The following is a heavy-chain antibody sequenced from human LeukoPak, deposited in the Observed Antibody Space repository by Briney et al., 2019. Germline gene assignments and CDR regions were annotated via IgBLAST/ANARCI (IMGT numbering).Heavy chain of an antibody. J-gene: IGHJ4*02. V-gene: IGHV3-23*01. CDR3: AKDLRHYYGSGSYYND. D-gene: IGHD3-10*01. CDR2: ISGSGGST. Sequence: PGGSLRLSCAASGLTFSSYAMSWVRQAPGKGLEWVSAISGSGGSTYYADSVKGRFTISRDDSKNTLYLQMNSLRAEDTAVYYCAKDLRHYYGSGSYYNDWGRGTLVTVSS. CDR1: GLTFSSYA.